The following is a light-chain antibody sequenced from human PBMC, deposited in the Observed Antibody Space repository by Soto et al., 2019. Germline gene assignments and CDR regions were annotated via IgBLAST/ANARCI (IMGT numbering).Light chain of an antibody. Sequence: QSALTQPASVSGPPGQSLVISCNGSSSDVGSYDLVSWYLQYPGKAPKVIIFEGTKRPSGVSDRFSGSKSGNTASLTISGLQTEDEADYYCCSYAGSRTYVFGPGTKVTVL. J-gene: IGLJ1*01. V-gene: IGLV2-23*01. CDR1: SSDVGSYDL. CDR2: EGT. CDR3: CSYAGSRTYV.